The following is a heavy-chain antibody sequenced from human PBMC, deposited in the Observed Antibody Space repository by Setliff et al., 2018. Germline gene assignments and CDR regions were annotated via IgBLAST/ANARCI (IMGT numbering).Heavy chain of an antibody. CDR2: IYIGGSA. CDR1: GGSISSYY. V-gene: IGHV4-4*07. CDR3: AREQWLDPPGYYYMDV. D-gene: IGHD6-19*01. Sequence: TLSLTCTVSGGSISSYYWSWIRQPAGKGLEWVGHIYIGGSANYNPSLKSRVTMSIDTSKNQFSLKLNSVTAADMAVYYCAREQWLDPPGYYYMDVWAKGTTVTVSS. J-gene: IGHJ6*03.